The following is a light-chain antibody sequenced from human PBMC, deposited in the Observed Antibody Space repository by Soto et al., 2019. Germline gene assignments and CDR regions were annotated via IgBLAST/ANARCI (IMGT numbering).Light chain of an antibody. CDR1: QNINNY. J-gene: IGKJ2*01. CDR3: HQSYSLLNT. V-gene: IGKV1-39*01. Sequence: DIQMTQSPPSLSASVGDRVTITCRASQNINNYLNWYQQKPGNAPKLLIYAASSLQSGVPSKFSGSGSGTDFTLTISSLQPEDFTTYYCHQSYSLLNTFGQRTKLEIK. CDR2: AAS.